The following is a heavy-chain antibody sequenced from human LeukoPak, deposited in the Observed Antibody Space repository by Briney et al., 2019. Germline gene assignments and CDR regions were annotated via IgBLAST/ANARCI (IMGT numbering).Heavy chain of an antibody. CDR1: GGSISSYY. D-gene: IGHD2-15*01. V-gene: IGHV4-4*07. CDR2: IYTSGST. Sequence: SETLSLTCTVSGGSISSYYWSWIRQPAGKGLEWIGRIYTSGSTNYNPSLKSRVTMSVDTSKNQFSLKLSSVTAADTAVYYCAREGYCSGGSCNSVGEFDYWGQGTLVTVSS. CDR3: AREGYCSGGSCNSVGEFDY. J-gene: IGHJ4*02.